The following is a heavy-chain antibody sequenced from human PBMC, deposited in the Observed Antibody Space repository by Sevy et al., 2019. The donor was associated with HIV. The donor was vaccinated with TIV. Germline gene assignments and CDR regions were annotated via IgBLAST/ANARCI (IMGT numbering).Heavy chain of an antibody. CDR2: VKNDGST. CDR1: GYTFSNYW. J-gene: IGHJ4*02. CDR3: VAANSWEDY. D-gene: IGHD6-13*01. V-gene: IGHV3-74*01. Sequence: GGSLRLSCEGSGYTFSNYWVHWVRQAPGKGLEWVSRVKNDGSTAYADSVKGRFTISRDNAENTMSLQMNSLRVEDTALYYCVAANSWEDYWGQGTLVTVSS.